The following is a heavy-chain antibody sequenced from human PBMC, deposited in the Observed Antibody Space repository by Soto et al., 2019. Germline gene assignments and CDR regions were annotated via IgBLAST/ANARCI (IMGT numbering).Heavy chain of an antibody. J-gene: IGHJ3*02. CDR2: MNYRGIT. Sequence: QVQLQESGPGLLKPSQTLSLTCTVSGGSIRSDGYYWSWIRQRPGKGLEWIGYMNYRGITYYNPSLKSRLTKSEDTSKNHFSLNLSSVAAADTAVYYCARDGLSGGDAFDIWGQGTVVVVSS. CDR1: GGSIRSDGYY. D-gene: IGHD3-10*01. CDR3: ARDGLSGGDAFDI. V-gene: IGHV4-31*03.